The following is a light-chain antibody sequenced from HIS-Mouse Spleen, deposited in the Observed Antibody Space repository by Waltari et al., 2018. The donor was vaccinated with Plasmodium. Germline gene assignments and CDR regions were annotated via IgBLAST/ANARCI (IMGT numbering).Light chain of an antibody. CDR2: GAS. CDR1: QSVSSN. J-gene: IGKJ2*01. CDR3: QQYNNWPPYT. Sequence: EIVMTQSPATLSVSPGERAPLSCRASQSVSSNLAWYQQKPGQAPRLLIYGASTRATGIPARFSGSGSGTVFTLTISSLQSEDFAVYYCQQYNNWPPYTFGQGTKLEIK. V-gene: IGKV3-15*01.